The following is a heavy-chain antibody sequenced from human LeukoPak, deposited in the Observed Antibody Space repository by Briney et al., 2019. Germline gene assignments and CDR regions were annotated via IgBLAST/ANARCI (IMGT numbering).Heavy chain of an antibody. D-gene: IGHD4-23*01. CDR1: GFTFSSYG. Sequence: GGSLRLSCAASGFTFSSYGMHWVRQVSGKGLVWVSRINSDGSDTYYADSVKGRFTISRDNAKNTLYLQMNSLRAEDTAVYYCARRMVTLDCWGQGSLVTVSS. J-gene: IGHJ4*02. CDR2: INSDGSDT. V-gene: IGHV3-74*01. CDR3: ARRMVTLDC.